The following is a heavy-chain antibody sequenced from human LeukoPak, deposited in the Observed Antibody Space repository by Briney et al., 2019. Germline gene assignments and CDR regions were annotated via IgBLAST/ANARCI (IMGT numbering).Heavy chain of an antibody. CDR3: ARGWESKEIVVVPGIIDY. J-gene: IGHJ4*02. V-gene: IGHV1-2*02. CDR2: INPKSGAT. D-gene: IGHD2-15*01. Sequence: GASVKVSCKTSGYTFPDYYIHWVQQAPGQGLEWMGWINPKSGATKFAQHFQGRVTMTRDTSISTAYMELSRLTNDDTAVFYCARGWESKEIVVVPGIIDYWGQGTLVTVSS. CDR1: GYTFPDYY.